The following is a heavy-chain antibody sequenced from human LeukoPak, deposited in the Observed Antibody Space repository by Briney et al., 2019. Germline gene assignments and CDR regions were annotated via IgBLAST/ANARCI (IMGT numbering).Heavy chain of an antibody. CDR3: ARDGTAAGLYFDL. D-gene: IGHD6-13*01. CDR2: IRQDGSEK. J-gene: IGHJ4*01. Sequence: GGSLRLSCEVSGFTFTNYWMDWVRQAAGRGTEWMASIRQDGSEKTYVDSVKGRFTISRDNTKNSLSLQLNGLRAEDTAVYYCARDGTAAGLYFDLWGQGTLVTVSS. CDR1: GFTFTNYW. V-gene: IGHV3-7*01.